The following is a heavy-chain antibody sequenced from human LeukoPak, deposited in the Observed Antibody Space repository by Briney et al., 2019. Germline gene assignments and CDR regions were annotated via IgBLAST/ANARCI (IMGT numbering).Heavy chain of an antibody. V-gene: IGHV4-34*01. CDR2: INHSGST. CDR1: GGSFSGYY. D-gene: IGHD3-22*01. CDR3: ARQTYYYDSSGYHPY. J-gene: IGHJ4*02. Sequence: ETLSLTCAVYGGSFSGYYWSWIRQRPGKGLEWIGEINHSGSTNYNPSLKSRVTISVDTSKNQFSLKLSSVTAADTAVYYCARQTYYYDSSGYHPYWGQGTLVTVSS.